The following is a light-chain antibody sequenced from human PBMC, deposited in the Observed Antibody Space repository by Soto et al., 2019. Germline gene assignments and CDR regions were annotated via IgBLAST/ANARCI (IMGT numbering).Light chain of an antibody. CDR3: QQFHTYYT. J-gene: IGKJ2*01. Sequence: DIQMTQSPSTLSASVGDRVTITCRASQNINAWLAWYQQKPGKAPKLLISDASNLESGVSSRFSGSGYGTEFTLTISSLQPDDVATYYCQQFHTYYTFGQGTKLEIK. V-gene: IGKV1-5*01. CDR2: DAS. CDR1: QNINAW.